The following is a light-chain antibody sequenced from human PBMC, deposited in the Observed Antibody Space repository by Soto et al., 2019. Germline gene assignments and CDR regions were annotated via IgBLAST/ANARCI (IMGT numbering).Light chain of an antibody. V-gene: IGLV1-40*01. CDR2: GNR. J-gene: IGLJ3*02. CDR1: TSNIGSSYD. CDR3: QSYDSSLRGVV. Sequence: QSVLTQPPSVSGAPGQRVTISCTGNTSNIGSSYDVHWYQQLPGTAPKVIIYGNRNRPSGVPDRFSGSESGTSASLTITGLQADDEADYYCQSYDSSLRGVVFGGGTKLTVL.